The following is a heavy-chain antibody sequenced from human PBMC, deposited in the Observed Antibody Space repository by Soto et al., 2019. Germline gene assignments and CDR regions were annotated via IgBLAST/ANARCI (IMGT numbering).Heavy chain of an antibody. CDR3: ASRLRHIGWFDP. CDR1: GGTFSSYA. D-gene: IGHD2-21*01. CDR2: IIPIIGTA. Sequence: QVQLVQSGAEVKKPGSSVKVSCKASGGTFSSYAISWVRQAPGQGHEWKGGIIPIIGTANYAQKFQGRVTITADKSTSTAYMELSSLRSEDTAVYYCASRLRHIGWFDPWGQGTLVTVSS. J-gene: IGHJ5*02. V-gene: IGHV1-69*06.